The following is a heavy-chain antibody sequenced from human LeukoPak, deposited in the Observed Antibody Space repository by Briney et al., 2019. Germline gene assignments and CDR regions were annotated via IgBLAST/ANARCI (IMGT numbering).Heavy chain of an antibody. J-gene: IGHJ6*03. CDR2: IYTRGST. Sequence: SETLSLTCTVSGGSISSGNYYWSWIRQPAGKGLEWIGRIYTRGSTYYNPSLKSRVTISVDTSKNQFSLKLTSVTAADTAVYYCARVYKRFYYYYMDVWDKGTTVTISS. CDR1: GGSISSGNYY. CDR3: ARVYKRFYYYYMDV. V-gene: IGHV4-61*02. D-gene: IGHD1-14*01.